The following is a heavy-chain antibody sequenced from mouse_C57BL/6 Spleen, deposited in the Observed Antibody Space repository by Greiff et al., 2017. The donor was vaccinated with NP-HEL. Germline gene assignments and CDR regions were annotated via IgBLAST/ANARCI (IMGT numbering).Heavy chain of an antibody. V-gene: IGHV5-6*01. J-gene: IGHJ2*01. CDR1: GFTFSSYG. D-gene: IGHD3-2*02. Sequence: EVKLMESGGDLVKPGGSLKLSCAASGFTFSSYGLSWVRQTPDKRLEWVATISSGGSYTYYPDSVKGRFTISRDNAKNTLYLQMSTLKSEDTAMYYSARHQGFDYWGQGTTLTVSS. CDR3: ARHQGFDY. CDR2: ISSGGSYT.